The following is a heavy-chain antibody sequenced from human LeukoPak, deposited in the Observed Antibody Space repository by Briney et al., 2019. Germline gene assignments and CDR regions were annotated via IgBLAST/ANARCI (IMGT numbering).Heavy chain of an antibody. CDR1: GYTFTSYA. CDR3: ATPYGDYYVPPDY. D-gene: IGHD3-10*02. CDR2: IIPILDIT. V-gene: IGHV1-69*04. Sequence: ASVKVSCKASGYTFTSYAMNWVRQAPGQGLEWMGRIIPILDITDYAQKFQGRVTITADKSTSTAYMELSSLRSEDAAVYYCATPYGDYYVPPDYWGQGTLVTVSS. J-gene: IGHJ4*02.